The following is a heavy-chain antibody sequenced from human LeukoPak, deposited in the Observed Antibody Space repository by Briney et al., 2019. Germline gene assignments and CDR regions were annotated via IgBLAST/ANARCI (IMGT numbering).Heavy chain of an antibody. V-gene: IGHV4-30-4*01. D-gene: IGHD3-22*01. Sequence: SQTLSLTCTVSGGSISSGDYYWSWIRQPPGKGLEWIGYIYYSGSTYYNPSLKSRVTISVDTSKNQFSLKLSSVTAADTAVYYCAREPYYYDSSGYYSEYWGQGTLVTVSS. J-gene: IGHJ4*02. CDR3: AREPYYYDSSGYYSEY. CDR2: IYYSGST. CDR1: GGSISSGDYY.